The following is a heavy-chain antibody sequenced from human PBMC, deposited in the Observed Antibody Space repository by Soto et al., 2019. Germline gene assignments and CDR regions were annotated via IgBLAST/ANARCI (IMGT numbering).Heavy chain of an antibody. J-gene: IGHJ6*02. Sequence: QVQLQESGPGLVKPSETLSLTCTVSGGSISSYYWSWIRQPPGKGLEWIGYIDYSGSTNYNPSLKGRVTISVDSSKNQFSLKLSSVTAADTAVYYCARDEGSKVRGVRAYYYGMDVWGQGTTVTVSS. D-gene: IGHD3-10*01. CDR2: IDYSGST. CDR1: GGSISSYY. CDR3: ARDEGSKVRGVRAYYYGMDV. V-gene: IGHV4-59*01.